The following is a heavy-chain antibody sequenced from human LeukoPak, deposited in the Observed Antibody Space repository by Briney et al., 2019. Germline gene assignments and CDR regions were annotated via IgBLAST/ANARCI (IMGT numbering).Heavy chain of an antibody. D-gene: IGHD6-19*01. J-gene: IGHJ3*02. CDR3: TRDGTSVASDAFDI. Sequence: GGSLRLSCTASGFTFGDYAMSWVRQAPGKGREWVGFIRSKAYGGTTEYAASVKGRFTISRDDSKSIAYLQMNSLKTEDTAVYYCTRDGTSVASDAFDIWGQGTMVTVSS. CDR2: IRSKAYGGTT. V-gene: IGHV3-49*04. CDR1: GFTFGDYA.